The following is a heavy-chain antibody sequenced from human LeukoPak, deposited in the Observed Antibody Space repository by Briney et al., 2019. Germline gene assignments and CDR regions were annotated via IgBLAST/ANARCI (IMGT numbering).Heavy chain of an antibody. D-gene: IGHD3-22*01. CDR2: IKQDGSEK. V-gene: IGHV3-7*01. J-gene: IGHJ4*02. CDR1: GFTFSSYW. Sequence: GGSLRPSCAASGFTFSSYWMSWVRQAPGKGLEWVANIKQDGSEKYYVDSVKGRFTISRDNAKNSLYLQMNSLRAEDTAVYYCARCHFYYDSSGYYSGFDYWGQGTLVTVSS. CDR3: ARCHFYYDSSGYYSGFDY.